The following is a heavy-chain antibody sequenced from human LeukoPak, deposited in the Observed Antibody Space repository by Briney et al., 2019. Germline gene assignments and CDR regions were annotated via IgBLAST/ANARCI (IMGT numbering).Heavy chain of an antibody. J-gene: IGHJ4*02. CDR1: GFTSSSYS. D-gene: IGHD1-26*01. CDR3: ARAGRGGYYFDY. CDR2: ISSSSSYI. V-gene: IGHV3-21*01. Sequence: PGGSLRLSCAASGFTSSSYSMNWVRQAPGKGLEWVSSISSSSSYIYYADSVKGRFTISRDNAKNSLYLQMNSLRAEDTAVYYCARAGRGGYYFDYWGQGTLVTVSS.